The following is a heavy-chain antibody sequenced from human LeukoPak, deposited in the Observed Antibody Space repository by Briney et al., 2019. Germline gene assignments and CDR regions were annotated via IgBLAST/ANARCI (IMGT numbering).Heavy chain of an antibody. CDR1: GFTFSSYW. CDR2: IKQDGSEK. V-gene: IGHV3-7*01. Sequence: GGSLRLPCAASGFTFSSYWMSWVRQAPGKGLEWVANIKQDGSEKYYVDSVKGRFTISRDNAKNSLYLQMNSLRAEDTAVYYCAGTSPPLGYYYYYMDVLGKGTTVTVSS. J-gene: IGHJ6*03. CDR3: AGTSPPLGYYYYYMDV. D-gene: IGHD1-26*01.